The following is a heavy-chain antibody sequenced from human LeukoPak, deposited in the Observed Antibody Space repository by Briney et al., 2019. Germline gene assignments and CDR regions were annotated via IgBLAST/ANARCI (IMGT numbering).Heavy chain of an antibody. CDR3: AGAQGHSSGYYYPFDY. D-gene: IGHD3-22*01. J-gene: IGHJ4*02. V-gene: IGHV4-59*01. Sequence: SETLSLTCTVSGGSISSSYWSWVREPPGKGLEWGGYIYYSGSTNYKPSPQSRVTISVATYKNQLSLKLSSVTAADTAVYYCAGAQGHSSGYYYPFDYWGQGTLVTVSS. CDR1: GGSISSSY. CDR2: IYYSGST.